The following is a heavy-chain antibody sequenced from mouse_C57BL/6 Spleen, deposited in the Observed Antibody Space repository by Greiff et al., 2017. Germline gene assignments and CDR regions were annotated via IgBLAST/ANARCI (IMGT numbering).Heavy chain of an antibody. J-gene: IGHJ2*01. D-gene: IGHD1-1*01. CDR1: GYTFTDYY. V-gene: IGHV1-26*01. CDR3: ARYGFVTTVVAPDY. Sequence: EVQLQQSGPELVKPGASVKISCKASGYTFTDYYMNWVKQSHGKSLEWIGDINPDNGGTSYNQKFKGKATLTVGKSSSTAYMELRRLTSEDSAVYYCARYGFVTTVVAPDYWCQGTTLTVSS. CDR2: INPDNGGT.